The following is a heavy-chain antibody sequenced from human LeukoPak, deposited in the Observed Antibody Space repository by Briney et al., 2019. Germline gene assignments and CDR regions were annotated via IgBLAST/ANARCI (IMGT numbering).Heavy chain of an antibody. Sequence: SETLSLTCAVSGGSISSSNWWSWVRQPPGKGLEWIGEIYHSGSTNYNPSLKSRVTILVDTSKNQFSLKLTSLTAADTAVYYCARHVGAARVLGFDPWGQGILVTVSS. CDR2: IYHSGST. V-gene: IGHV4-4*02. CDR3: ARHVGAARVLGFDP. J-gene: IGHJ5*02. D-gene: IGHD6-25*01. CDR1: GGSISSSNW.